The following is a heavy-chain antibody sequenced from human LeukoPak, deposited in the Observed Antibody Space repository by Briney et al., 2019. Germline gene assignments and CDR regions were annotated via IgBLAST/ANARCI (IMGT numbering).Heavy chain of an antibody. V-gene: IGHV4-59*01. J-gene: IGHJ5*02. CDR3: ARDRSGSYSYNWFDP. D-gene: IGHD1-26*01. Sequence: SETLSLTCTVSGGSISSYYWSWIRQPPGKGLEWIGNIYYSGSTNYNPSLKSRVTMSVDTSKNQFSLKLRSATAADTAVYYCARDRSGSYSYNWFDPWGQGILVTVSS. CDR2: IYYSGST. CDR1: GGSISSYY.